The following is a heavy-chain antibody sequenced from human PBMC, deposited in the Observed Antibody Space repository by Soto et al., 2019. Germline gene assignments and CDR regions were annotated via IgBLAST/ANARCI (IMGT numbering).Heavy chain of an antibody. V-gene: IGHV3-23*01. CDR2: ISGSGGST. D-gene: IGHD2-21*02. CDR1: GFTFSSYA. CDR3: AKDPESLIVVVTAIPPPPSFDY. Sequence: GGSLRLSCAASGFTFSSYAMSWVRQAPGKGLEWVSAISGSGGSTYYADSVKGRFTISRDNSKNTLYLQMNSLRAEDTAVYYCAKDPESLIVVVTAIPPPPSFDYWGQGTLVTVSS. J-gene: IGHJ4*02.